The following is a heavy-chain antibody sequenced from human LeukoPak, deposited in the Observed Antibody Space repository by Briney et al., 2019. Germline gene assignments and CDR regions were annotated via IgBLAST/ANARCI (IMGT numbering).Heavy chain of an antibody. CDR2: MNPNSGNT. V-gene: IGHV1-8*01. CDR1: GYTFTSYW. CDR3: ARDPPMIEYGGSAFDI. D-gene: IGHD3-22*01. J-gene: IGHJ3*02. Sequence: GESLKISCKGSGYTFTSYWIGWVRQATGQGLEWMGWMNPNSGNTGYAQKFQGRVTITTDESTSTAYMELSSLRSEDTAVYYCARDPPMIEYGGSAFDIWGQGTMVTVSS.